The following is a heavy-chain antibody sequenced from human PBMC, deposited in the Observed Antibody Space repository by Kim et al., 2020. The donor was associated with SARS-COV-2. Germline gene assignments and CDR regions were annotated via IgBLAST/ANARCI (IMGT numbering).Heavy chain of an antibody. CDR1: GFTFSSYS. CDR3: ARDRGWIQLHTTEADMDV. V-gene: IGHV3-21*01. J-gene: IGHJ6*02. D-gene: IGHD5-18*01. CDR2: ISSSSSYI. Sequence: GGSLRLSCAASGFTFSSYSMNWVRQAPGKGLEWVSSISSSSSYIYYADSVKGRFTISRDNAKNSLYLQMNSLRAEDMAVYYCARDRGWIQLHTTEADMDVWGQGTTVTVSS.